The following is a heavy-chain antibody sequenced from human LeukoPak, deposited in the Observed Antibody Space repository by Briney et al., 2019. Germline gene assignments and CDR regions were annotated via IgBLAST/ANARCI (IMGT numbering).Heavy chain of an antibody. Sequence: PSETLSLTCAVYGGSLSGYYWSWIRQPPGKGLEWIGEINHSGSTNYNPSLKSRVTISVDTSKNQFSLKLSSVTAADTAVYYCARAVYSGSYGGEDYWGQGTLVTVSS. CDR1: GGSLSGYY. J-gene: IGHJ4*02. V-gene: IGHV4-34*01. CDR3: ARAVYSGSYGGEDY. D-gene: IGHD1-26*01. CDR2: INHSGST.